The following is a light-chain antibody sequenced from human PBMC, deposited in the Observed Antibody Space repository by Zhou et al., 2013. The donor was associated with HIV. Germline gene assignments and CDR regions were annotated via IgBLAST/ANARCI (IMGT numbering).Light chain of an antibody. CDR1: QSLSSSY. CDR3: QQRSNWLT. J-gene: IGKJ4*01. V-gene: IGKV3D-20*02. CDR2: AAS. Sequence: EIVLTQSPGTLSLSPGERATLSCRASQSLSSSYLAWYQHKPGQAPRLLIYAASSRATGVPDRSSGSGSGTDFTLTISRLEPEDFAVYYCQQRSNWLTFGGGTKVEIK.